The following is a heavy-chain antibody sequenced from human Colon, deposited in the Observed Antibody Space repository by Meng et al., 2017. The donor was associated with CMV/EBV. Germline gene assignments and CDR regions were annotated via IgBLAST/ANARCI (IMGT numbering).Heavy chain of an antibody. Sequence: GGSLRLSCAASGFTFSSYSMNWVRQAPGKGLEWVSSISSSSSYIYYADSVKGRFTISRDNSRNTLYLQMNSLRTEDTALYYCATTAGVARPFDYWGQGTLVTVSS. J-gene: IGHJ4*02. CDR3: ATTAGVARPFDY. CDR2: ISSSSSYI. D-gene: IGHD2-15*01. V-gene: IGHV3-21*01. CDR1: GFTFSSYS.